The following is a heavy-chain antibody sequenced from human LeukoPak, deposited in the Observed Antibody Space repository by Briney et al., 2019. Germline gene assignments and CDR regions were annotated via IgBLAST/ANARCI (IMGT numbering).Heavy chain of an antibody. CDR2: ISAYNGNT. Sequence: ASVKVSFKASGYTFTSYGISWVRQAPGQGLEWMGWISAYNGNTNYAQKLQGRVTMTTDTSTSTAYTELRSLRSDDTAVYYCARDIGFTMIVVVRNDYWGQGTLVTVSS. D-gene: IGHD3-22*01. J-gene: IGHJ4*02. V-gene: IGHV1-18*01. CDR3: ARDIGFTMIVVVRNDY. CDR1: GYTFTSYG.